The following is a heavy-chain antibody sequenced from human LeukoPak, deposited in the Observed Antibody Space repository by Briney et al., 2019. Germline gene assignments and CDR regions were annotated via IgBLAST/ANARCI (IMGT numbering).Heavy chain of an antibody. Sequence: GGSLRLSCAASGFTFISYSMNWVRQAPGKGLEWVSSISSSSSYIYYADSVKGRFTISRDNAKNSLYLQMNSLRAEDTAVYYCARDSRGYFDYWGQGTLVTVSS. CDR1: GFTFISYS. D-gene: IGHD2-2*01. V-gene: IGHV3-21*01. CDR2: ISSSSSYI. J-gene: IGHJ4*02. CDR3: ARDSRGYFDY.